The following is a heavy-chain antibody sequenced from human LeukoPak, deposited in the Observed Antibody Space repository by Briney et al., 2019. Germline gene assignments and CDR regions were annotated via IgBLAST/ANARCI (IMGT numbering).Heavy chain of an antibody. J-gene: IGHJ4*02. Sequence: GGSLRLSCAASGFTFSNYGVHWVRQAPGKGLEWVAVISNDGSSKYSADSVKGRITISRDNSKNTLYLQTSSLRAEDTAVYYCARASTTVPNLLDHWGRGTLVTVSS. V-gene: IGHV3-30*03. D-gene: IGHD4-17*01. CDR2: ISNDGSSK. CDR1: GFTFSNYG. CDR3: ARASTTVPNLLDH.